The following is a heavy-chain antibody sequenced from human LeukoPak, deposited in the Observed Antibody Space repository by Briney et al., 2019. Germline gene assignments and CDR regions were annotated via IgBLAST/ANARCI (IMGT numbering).Heavy chain of an antibody. CDR3: ARGIRTYNWFDP. V-gene: IGHV4-59*11. CDR1: GGSISSHY. CDR2: IYYSGST. J-gene: IGHJ5*02. Sequence: SETLSLTCTVSGGSISSHYWSWIRHPPGRGLEWIGYIYYSGSTNYNPSLKSRVTISVDTSKNQFSLKLSSVTAADTAVYYCARGIRTYNWFDPWGQGTLVTVSS. D-gene: IGHD2-15*01.